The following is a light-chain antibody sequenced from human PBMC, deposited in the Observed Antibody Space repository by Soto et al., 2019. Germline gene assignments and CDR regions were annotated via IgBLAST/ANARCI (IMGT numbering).Light chain of an antibody. CDR1: NSDVGYYNL. Sequence: QSALTQPASVSGSPGQSITISCTGTNSDVGYYNLVSWYQQVPDKAPKLFIYQVTKRPSGVSNRFSGSKSGNTASLTISGLQAEDEADYFCCSHAGGGTSWVFGGGTKLTVL. V-gene: IGLV2-23*02. J-gene: IGLJ3*02. CDR3: CSHAGGGTSWV. CDR2: QVT.